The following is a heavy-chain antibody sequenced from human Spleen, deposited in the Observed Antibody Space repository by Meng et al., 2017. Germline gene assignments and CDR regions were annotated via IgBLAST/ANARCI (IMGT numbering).Heavy chain of an antibody. Sequence: VQLVQSGAEVKKPGASAKVSCKASGYTFTSYAMHWVRQAPGQSLEWMGWITPGSGNTKYSQKFQGRLTITTDTSASTAYMELSTLRSEDTAVYYCARDFTSGSSGDPWGQGTLVTVSS. V-gene: IGHV1-3*01. CDR1: GYTFTSYA. D-gene: IGHD6-19*01. CDR3: ARDFTSGSSGDP. J-gene: IGHJ5*02. CDR2: ITPGSGNT.